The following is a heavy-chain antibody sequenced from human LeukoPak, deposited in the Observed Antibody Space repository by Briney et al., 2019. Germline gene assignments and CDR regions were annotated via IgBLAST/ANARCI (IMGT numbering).Heavy chain of an antibody. Sequence: SETLSLTCTVSGGSISSSSYYWGWIRQPPGKGLEWIGSIYYSGSTYYNPSLKSRVTISVDTSKNQFSLKLSSVTAADTAVYYCARVGTLYCSSTSCSYFDYWGQGTLVTVSS. CDR1: GGSISSSSYY. CDR3: ARVGTLYCSSTSCSYFDY. V-gene: IGHV4-39*01. CDR2: IYYSGST. J-gene: IGHJ4*02. D-gene: IGHD2-2*01.